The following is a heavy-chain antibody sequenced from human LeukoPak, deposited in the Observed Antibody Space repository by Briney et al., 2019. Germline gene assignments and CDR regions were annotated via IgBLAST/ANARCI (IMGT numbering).Heavy chain of an antibody. Sequence: PGGSLRLSCAASGFTFSSYAMTWVRQAPGKGLEWVSAITGSGGSTYYADSVKGRFTISRDNSKNTLFVQMNSLRAEDTAVYYCVRVVMVRGVNNWFDPWGQGTLVTVSS. CDR3: VRVVMVRGVNNWFDP. V-gene: IGHV3-23*01. CDR2: ITGSGGST. D-gene: IGHD3-10*01. J-gene: IGHJ5*02. CDR1: GFTFSSYA.